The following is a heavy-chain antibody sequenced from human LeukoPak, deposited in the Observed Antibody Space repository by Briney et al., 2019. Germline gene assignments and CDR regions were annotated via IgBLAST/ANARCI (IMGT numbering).Heavy chain of an antibody. CDR3: ATDLPSGQTTVTTMDFGMDV. D-gene: IGHD4-17*01. V-gene: IGHV1-24*01. J-gene: IGHJ6*04. CDR2: FDPKDGET. CDR1: GYTLTELS. Sequence: GASVTVCCKFAGYTLTELSMHLVRHAPGKGLGWVGGFDPKDGETIYAQKFQGRVTMTEDTSTDTAYMELSSLRSEDTAVYYCATDLPSGQTTVTTMDFGMDVWGKGTTVTVSS.